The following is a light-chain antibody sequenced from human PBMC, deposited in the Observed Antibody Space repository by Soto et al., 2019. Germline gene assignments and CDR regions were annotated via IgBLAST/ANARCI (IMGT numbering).Light chain of an antibody. CDR1: QSVSNN. CDR3: QQYHKWPPIT. CDR2: GAS. V-gene: IGKV3-15*01. Sequence: EVVMTQSPATLSVSPGERATFPCRASQSVSNNLAWYQQKPGQAPRLLIYGASTRATGIPARFSGSGSGTEFTLTISSLQSEDFAVYYCQQYHKWPPITFGQGTRLDIK. J-gene: IGKJ5*01.